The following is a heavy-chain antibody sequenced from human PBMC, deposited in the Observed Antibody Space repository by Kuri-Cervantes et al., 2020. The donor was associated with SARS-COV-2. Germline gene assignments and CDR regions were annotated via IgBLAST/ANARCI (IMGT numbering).Heavy chain of an antibody. J-gene: IGHJ4*02. CDR1: GGSIISYY. CDR3: ARANYYYDSSGWGCYFDY. CDR2: IYYSGST. D-gene: IGHD3-22*01. V-gene: IGHV4-59*01. Sequence: GSLRLSCTVSGGSIISYYWSWIRQPPGKGLEWIGYIYYSGSTNYNPSLKSRVTISVDTSKNQFSLKLSSVTAADTAVYYCARANYYYDSSGWGCYFDYWGLGTLVTVSS.